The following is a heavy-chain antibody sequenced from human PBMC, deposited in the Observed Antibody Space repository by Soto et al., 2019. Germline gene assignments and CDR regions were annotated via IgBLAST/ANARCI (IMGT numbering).Heavy chain of an antibody. D-gene: IGHD3-22*01. V-gene: IGHV4-4*07. Sequence: SETLSLTCTVSGGSISSYYWSWIRQPAGKGLEWIGRIYASGSTTYNPSLKSRLTMSVDRSKNQFSLKLNSVTAADTAVYYCARVAPRGYDSSGLDYWGQGTLVTV. CDR3: ARVAPRGYDSSGLDY. CDR1: GGSISSYY. CDR2: IYASGST. J-gene: IGHJ4*02.